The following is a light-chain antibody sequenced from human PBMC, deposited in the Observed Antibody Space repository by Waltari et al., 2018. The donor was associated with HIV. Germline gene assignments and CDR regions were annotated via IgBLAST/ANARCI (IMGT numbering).Light chain of an antibody. CDR1: QSISIY. CDR2: GAS. V-gene: IGKV1-39*01. CDR3: QQTSRTPYT. Sequence: DIQMTQSPSSLSASVGDRVTIPCRASQSISIYLNWYQQKPGKAPNLLIFGASTLQSGVPSRFSGSGSGTDFTLTTNSLQPEDSATYYCQQTSRTPYTFGQGTKLEIK. J-gene: IGKJ2*01.